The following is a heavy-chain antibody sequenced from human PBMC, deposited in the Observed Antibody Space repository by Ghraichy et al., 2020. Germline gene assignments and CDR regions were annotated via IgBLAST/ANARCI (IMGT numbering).Heavy chain of an antibody. CDR2: IYYSGST. CDR3: ARQALYGPTGY. Sequence: ESLNISCTVSGGSISSSSYYWGWIRQPPGKGLEWIGSIYYSGSTYYNPSLQSRITISVDTSKNQFSLKLSSVTAADTAVYYCARQALYGPTGYWGQGTLVTVSS. V-gene: IGHV4-39*01. D-gene: IGHD4/OR15-4a*01. J-gene: IGHJ4*02. CDR1: GGSISSSSYY.